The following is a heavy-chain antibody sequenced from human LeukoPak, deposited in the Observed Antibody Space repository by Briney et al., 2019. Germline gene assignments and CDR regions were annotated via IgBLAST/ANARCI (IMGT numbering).Heavy chain of an antibody. V-gene: IGHV1-46*01. J-gene: IGHJ4*02. Sequence: ASVKVSCKASGYTFTSCYMHWVRQAPGQGLEWMGVINPSGGSTSYAQKFQGRVTMTRDTSTSTVYMELSSLRSEDTAVYYCARDIWFGEGTFDYWGQGTLVTVSS. CDR1: GYTFTSCY. D-gene: IGHD3-10*01. CDR3: ARDIWFGEGTFDY. CDR2: INPSGGST.